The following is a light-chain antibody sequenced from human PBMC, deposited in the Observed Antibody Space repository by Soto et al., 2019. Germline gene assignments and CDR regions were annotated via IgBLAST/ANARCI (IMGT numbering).Light chain of an antibody. J-gene: IGKJ3*01. Sequence: DIQMTQSPSSLSASVGDRVTITGRASQSISSYLNWYQQKPGKAPKLLIYAASSLQSGVPSRFSGSGSGTDFTLTISSLQPEYFATYYCQQSYSTPFTFGPGTKVDIK. CDR2: AAS. CDR3: QQSYSTPFT. CDR1: QSISSY. V-gene: IGKV1-39*01.